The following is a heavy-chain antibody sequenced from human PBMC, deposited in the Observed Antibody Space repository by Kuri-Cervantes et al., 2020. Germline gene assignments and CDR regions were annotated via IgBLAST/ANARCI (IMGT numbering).Heavy chain of an antibody. CDR2: IYTSGST. Sequence: ESLKISCPVSGGSISSYYWSWIRQPAGKGLEWIGRIYTSGSTNYNPSLKSRVTMSVDTSKNQFSLKLSSVTAADTAVYYCARDHYDFFYGMDVWGQGTTVTVSS. CDR1: GGSISSYY. D-gene: IGHD3-3*01. V-gene: IGHV4-4*07. CDR3: ARDHYDFFYGMDV. J-gene: IGHJ6*02.